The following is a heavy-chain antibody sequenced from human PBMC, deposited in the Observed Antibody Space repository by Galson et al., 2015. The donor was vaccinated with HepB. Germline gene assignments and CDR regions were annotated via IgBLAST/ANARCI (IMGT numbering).Heavy chain of an antibody. CDR3: ARVPYSSGWYGPWFDP. J-gene: IGHJ5*02. CDR1: GGTFSSYT. Sequence: SVKVSCKASGGTFSSYTISWVRQAPGQGLEWMGRIIPILGIANYAQKFQGRVTITADKSTSTAYMELSSLRSEDTAVYYCARVPYSSGWYGPWFDPWGQGTLVTVSS. CDR2: IIPILGIA. D-gene: IGHD6-19*01. V-gene: IGHV1-69*02.